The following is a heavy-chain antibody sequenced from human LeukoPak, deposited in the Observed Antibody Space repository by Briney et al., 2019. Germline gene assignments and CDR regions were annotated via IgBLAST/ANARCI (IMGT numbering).Heavy chain of an antibody. Sequence: GRSLRLSCAASGFTFSSYAMHWVRQAPGKGLEWVAVISYDGSNKYYADSVKGRFTISRDNSKNTLYLQMNSLGPEDTAIYYCARPGDYGDYVDALDIWGQGTMVTVSS. CDR1: GFTFSSYA. V-gene: IGHV3-30-3*01. CDR3: ARPGDYGDYVDALDI. D-gene: IGHD4-17*01. J-gene: IGHJ3*02. CDR2: ISYDGSNK.